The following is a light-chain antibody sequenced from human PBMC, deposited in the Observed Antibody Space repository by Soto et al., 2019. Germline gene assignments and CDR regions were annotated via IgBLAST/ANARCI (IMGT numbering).Light chain of an antibody. CDR2: AAS. J-gene: IGKJ1*01. V-gene: IGKV1-27*01. CDR3: QKYSSAPWT. CDR1: QVISNY. Sequence: DIQMTQSPSSLSASVGDRVTITCRASQVISNYLAWYQQKPGKVPKLLIYAASTLQSGVPFRFSGSGSGTDFTLTISSLQPEDVATYYRQKYSSAPWTFGQGTKVEIK.